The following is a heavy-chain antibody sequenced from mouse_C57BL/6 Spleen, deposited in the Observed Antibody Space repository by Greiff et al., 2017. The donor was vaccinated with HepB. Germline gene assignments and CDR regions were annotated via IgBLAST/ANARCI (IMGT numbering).Heavy chain of an antibody. CDR2: IDPNSGGT. Sequence: QVQLQQSGAELVKPGASVKLSCKASGYTFTSYWMHWVKQRPGRGLEWIGRIDPNSGGTKYNEKFKSKATLTVDKPSSTAYMQLSSLTSEDSAVYYCAREWDSNYNYAMDYWGQGTSVTVSS. J-gene: IGHJ4*01. CDR1: GYTFTSYW. CDR3: AREWDSNYNYAMDY. D-gene: IGHD2-5*01. V-gene: IGHV1-72*01.